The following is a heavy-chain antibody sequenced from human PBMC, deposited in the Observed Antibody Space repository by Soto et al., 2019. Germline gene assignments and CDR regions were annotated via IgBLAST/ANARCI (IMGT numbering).Heavy chain of an antibody. V-gene: IGHV1-69*13. CDR1: AGTFSSYA. Sequence: SGKVSCKASAGTFSSYAISWVRQAPGQGLEWMGGIIPIFGTANYAQKFQGRVTITAEESTSTAYMELSSLRSEDTAVYYCARNTGYSSSWPDYWGQGTLVTGSS. J-gene: IGHJ4*02. D-gene: IGHD6-13*01. CDR2: IIPIFGTA. CDR3: ARNTGYSSSWPDY.